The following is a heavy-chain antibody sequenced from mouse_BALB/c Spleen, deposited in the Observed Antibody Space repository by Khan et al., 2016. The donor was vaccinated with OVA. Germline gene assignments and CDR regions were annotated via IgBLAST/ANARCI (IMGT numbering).Heavy chain of an antibody. J-gene: IGHJ3*01. CDR1: GYTFTDFT. CDR3: ASGGVRNRFAY. Sequence: QMQLEESGAELVRPGVSVKISCKGSGYTFTDFTLHWVKQSHAMSLEWIGVISTYYGDATYNQRFKDKATMTVDKSSSTAYMELARLTSEDSAIYSSASGGVRNRFAYWGQGTLVTVSA. CDR2: ISTYYGDA. V-gene: IGHV1S137*01. D-gene: IGHD2-13*01.